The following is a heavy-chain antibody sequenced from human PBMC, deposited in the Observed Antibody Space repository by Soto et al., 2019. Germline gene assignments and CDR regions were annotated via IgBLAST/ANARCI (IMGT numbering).Heavy chain of an antibody. D-gene: IGHD6-19*01. Sequence: QVQLVESGGGVVQPGRSLRLSCAASGFTFSSYGMHWVRQAPGKGLEWVAVIWYDGSNKYYADSVKGRFTISRDNSKNTLYLQMNSLRAEDTAVYYCARDAVADTTGLDYWGQGTLVTVSS. V-gene: IGHV3-33*01. CDR2: IWYDGSNK. CDR3: ARDAVADTTGLDY. J-gene: IGHJ4*02. CDR1: GFTFSSYG.